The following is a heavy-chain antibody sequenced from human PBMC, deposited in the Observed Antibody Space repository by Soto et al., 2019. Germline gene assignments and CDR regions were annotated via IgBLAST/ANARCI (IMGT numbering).Heavy chain of an antibody. V-gene: IGHV1-8*01. D-gene: IGHD1-1*01. CDR1: GYTFTSYD. J-gene: IGHJ5*01. Sequence: QVQLVQSGAEVKKPGASVKVSCKASGYTFTSYDINWVRQATGQGLEWMGWMNPNSGNTGYAQKFQGRVSMTRNTSISTVYMELRSLRSEDTAVYYCARYRRGTGTGSSWFDSWGQGTLVTVSS. CDR3: ARYRRGTGTGSSWFDS. CDR2: MNPNSGNT.